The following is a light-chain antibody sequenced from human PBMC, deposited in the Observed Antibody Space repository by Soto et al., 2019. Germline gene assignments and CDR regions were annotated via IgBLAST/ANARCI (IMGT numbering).Light chain of an antibody. Sequence: QSVLTQPRSASGSPGQSVTISCTGTSSNVGDYNYVSWYQQHPGKAPKVMIYDVTKRPAGVPDRFSGSKSGNSASLTISGLQAEDEADYYCCSYAGNYIYVFGTGTKVTVL. CDR2: DVT. CDR1: SSNVGDYNY. J-gene: IGLJ1*01. V-gene: IGLV2-11*01. CDR3: CSYAGNYIYV.